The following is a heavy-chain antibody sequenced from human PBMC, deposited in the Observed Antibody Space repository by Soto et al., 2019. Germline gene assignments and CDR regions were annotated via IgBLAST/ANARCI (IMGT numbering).Heavy chain of an antibody. CDR1: GYTFTGYY. J-gene: IGHJ6*04. D-gene: IGHD2-8*01. CDR2: INPNSGGT. CDR3: ARDRGGYCTNGVCYWNRPYYYYGMGV. V-gene: IGHV1-2*02. Sequence: ASVKVSCKASGYTFTGYYMHWVRQAPGQGLEWMGWINPNSGGTNYAQKFQGSVTMTRDTSISTAYMELSRLRSDDTAVYYCARDRGGYCTNGVCYWNRPYYYYGMGVCGGGTTVTVSS.